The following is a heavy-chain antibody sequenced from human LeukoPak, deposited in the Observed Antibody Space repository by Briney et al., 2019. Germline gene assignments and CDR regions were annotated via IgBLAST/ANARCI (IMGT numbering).Heavy chain of an antibody. Sequence: GGSLRLSCAAFGFTFSDYNMNWVRQAPGKGLEWVSSISSGTSYRYHADSVKGRFTISRDNAESSLYLQMNSLSAEDTAVYYCARDVTARPYYYGSSGYPYSYYYMDVWGKGTTVTVSS. CDR3: ARDVTARPYYYGSSGYPYSYYYMDV. J-gene: IGHJ6*03. V-gene: IGHV3-21*06. CDR2: ISSGTSYR. CDR1: GFTFSDYN. D-gene: IGHD3-22*01.